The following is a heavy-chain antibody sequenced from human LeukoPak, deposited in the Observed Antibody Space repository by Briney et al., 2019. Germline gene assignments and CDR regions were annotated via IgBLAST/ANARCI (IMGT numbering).Heavy chain of an antibody. CDR3: ARMKGCSSTTCYFAIY. J-gene: IGHJ4*02. D-gene: IGHD2-2*01. V-gene: IGHV3-48*01. CDR2: ISRSSSAI. Sequence: GGSLRLSCAASGFTFSNYTMNWVRQAPGKGLEWVSYISRSSSAIYYADSVQGRFTISRDNAKNSLYLQMNSLRAEDTAVYYCARMKGCSSTTCYFAIYWGQGTLVTVSS. CDR1: GFTFSNYT.